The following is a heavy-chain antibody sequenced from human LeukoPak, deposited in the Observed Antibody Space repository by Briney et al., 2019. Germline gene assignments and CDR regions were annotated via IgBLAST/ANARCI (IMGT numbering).Heavy chain of an antibody. Sequence: GGSLRLSCAASRFTVSSNYMTWVRQAAGKGLEWVSVIYSDGSTYYADSVKGRFTISRDNSKNTLYLQMNSLRAEDTAVYYCAELGITMIGGVWGKGTTVTISS. D-gene: IGHD3-10*02. CDR1: RFTVSSNY. V-gene: IGHV3-66*01. CDR3: AELGITMIGGV. CDR2: IYSDGST. J-gene: IGHJ6*04.